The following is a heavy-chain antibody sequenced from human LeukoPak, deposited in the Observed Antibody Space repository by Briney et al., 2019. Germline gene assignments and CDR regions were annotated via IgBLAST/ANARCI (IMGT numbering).Heavy chain of an antibody. J-gene: IGHJ5*02. CDR1: GFTFNDYY. CDR3: ATDGAGFDT. CDR2: INIGGTKT. V-gene: IGHV3-11*01. Sequence: GGSLRLSCAASGFTFNDYYMSWIRQAPGKGLEWLSYINIGGTKTHYADSVKGRFTISRDNAKKSLYLEMNNLRADDTAVYYCATDGAGFDTWVQGVLVTVSS.